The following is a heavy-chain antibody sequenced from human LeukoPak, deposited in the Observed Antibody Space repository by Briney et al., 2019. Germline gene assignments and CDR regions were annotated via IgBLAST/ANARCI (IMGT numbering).Heavy chain of an antibody. V-gene: IGHV1-3*01. CDR2: INAGNGNT. D-gene: IGHD3-22*01. Sequence: ASVKVSCKASGYTFTSYAMHWVRQAPGQRLEWMGWINAGNGNTKYSQKFHGRVTITRDTSASTAYMELSSLRSEDTAVYYCARSVYRSSGSSYLFDYWGQGTLVTVSS. CDR1: GYTFTSYA. CDR3: ARSVYRSSGSSYLFDY. J-gene: IGHJ4*02.